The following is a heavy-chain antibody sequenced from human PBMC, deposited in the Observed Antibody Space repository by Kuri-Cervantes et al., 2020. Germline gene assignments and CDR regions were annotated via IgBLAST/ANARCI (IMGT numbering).Heavy chain of an antibody. J-gene: IGHJ6*02. CDR2: IYYSGST. D-gene: IGHD1-1*01. CDR3: ARQGGWNYYYGMDV. CDR1: GGPISSGSYY. V-gene: IGHV4-39*01. Sequence: SETLSLTCTVSGGPISSGSYYWSWIRQPPGKGLEWIGSIYYSGSTYYNPSLKSRVTISVDTSKNQFSLKLSSVTAADTAVYYCARQGGWNYYYGMDVWGQGTTVTVSS.